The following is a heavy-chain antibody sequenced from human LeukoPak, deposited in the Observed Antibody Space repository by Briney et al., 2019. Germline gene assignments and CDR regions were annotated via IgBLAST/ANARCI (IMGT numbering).Heavy chain of an antibody. CDR2: VYNSGST. CDR3: ARHRDYYDT. J-gene: IGHJ4*01. Sequence: SETLSLTCTVSGGSITGYYWSWIRQPPAKGLEWIAYVYNSGSTNYNPSLKSRVTISVDTSKNQFSLKLNSVTAADTAVYFCARHRDYYDTWGHGTLVTVSS. V-gene: IGHV4-59*08. CDR1: GGSITGYY. D-gene: IGHD3-22*01.